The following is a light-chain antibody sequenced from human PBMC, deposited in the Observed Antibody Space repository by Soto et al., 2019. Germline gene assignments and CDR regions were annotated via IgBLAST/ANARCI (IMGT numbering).Light chain of an antibody. CDR2: WAS. CDR1: QSVLYSSNNKDT. V-gene: IGKV4-1*01. Sequence: DIVMTQSPDSLAVSLGERATINCRSSQSVLYSSNNKDTIAWYQQKPGQPPRLLIYWASTRESGVPDRFSGSGSGTDFTLTIISLQAEDVAVYYCQQYYDLLTFGGGTKVEIK. CDR3: QQYYDLLT. J-gene: IGKJ4*01.